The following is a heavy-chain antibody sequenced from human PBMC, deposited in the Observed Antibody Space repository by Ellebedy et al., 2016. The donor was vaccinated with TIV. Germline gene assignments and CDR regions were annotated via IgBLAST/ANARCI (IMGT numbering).Heavy chain of an antibody. Sequence: MPSETLSLTCTVSGGSISGYYWSWIRQPPNKGLEWIGHIFHTGGTSYNSSVQSRISITLDKSKNHFSLTLNSVTAADTAVYHCARFLTSGQTGFAFDIWGHGTTVTVSS. CDR1: GGSISGYY. D-gene: IGHD3-9*01. V-gene: IGHV4-59*01. CDR2: IFHTGGT. CDR3: ARFLTSGQTGFAFDI. J-gene: IGHJ3*02.